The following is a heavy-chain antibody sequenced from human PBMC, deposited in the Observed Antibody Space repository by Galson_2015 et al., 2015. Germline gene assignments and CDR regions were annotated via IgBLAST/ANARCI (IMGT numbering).Heavy chain of an antibody. Sequence: SLRLSCAASGFTFSSYAMSWVRQAPGKGLEWVSAISGSGGSTYYADSVKGRFTISRDNSKNTLHLQMNSLRAEDTAVYYCAKEGCSSTSCYSDYWGQGTLVTVSS. CDR2: ISGSGGST. V-gene: IGHV3-23*01. D-gene: IGHD2-2*01. CDR3: AKEGCSSTSCYSDY. J-gene: IGHJ4*02. CDR1: GFTFSSYA.